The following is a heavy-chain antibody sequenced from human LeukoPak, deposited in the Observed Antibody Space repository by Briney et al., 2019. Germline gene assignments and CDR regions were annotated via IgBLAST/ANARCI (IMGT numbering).Heavy chain of an antibody. Sequence: PSETLSLTCTVSGGSISSYYWSWIRQPPGKGLEWIGYIYYSGSTNYNPSLKSRVTISVDTSKNQFSLKLSSVTAADTAVYYCAGAYGPRGAFDYWGQGTLVTVSS. CDR2: IYYSGST. D-gene: IGHD4-17*01. J-gene: IGHJ4*02. CDR3: AGAYGPRGAFDY. V-gene: IGHV4-59*01. CDR1: GGSISSYY.